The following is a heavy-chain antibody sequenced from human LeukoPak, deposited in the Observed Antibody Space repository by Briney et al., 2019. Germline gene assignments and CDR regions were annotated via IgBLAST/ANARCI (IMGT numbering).Heavy chain of an antibody. CDR1: GFTFSSYA. V-gene: IGHV3-30-3*01. Sequence: GRSLRLSCAASGFTFSSYAMHWVRQAPGKGLEWVAVISYDGSNKYYADSVKGRFTISRDNSKNTLYLQMNSLRAEDTAVYYCARVSCSSTSCYLFDYWGQGTLVTVSS. CDR2: ISYDGSNK. CDR3: ARVSCSSTSCYLFDY. D-gene: IGHD2-2*01. J-gene: IGHJ4*02.